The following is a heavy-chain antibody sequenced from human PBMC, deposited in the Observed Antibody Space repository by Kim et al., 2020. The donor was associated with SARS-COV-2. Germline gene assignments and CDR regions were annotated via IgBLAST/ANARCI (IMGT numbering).Heavy chain of an antibody. CDR3: ARGNGWLLP. D-gene: IGHD6-19*01. Sequence: GGSLRLSCAASGFTLSYYWMTWVRQAPGKGLEWVASIRQDGGKREYADSLKGRFTISRDNAKNSLYLEMNSLRAEDTAVYHCARGNGWLLPWGQGTLVTVSS. CDR2: IRQDGGKR. CDR1: GFTLSYYW. J-gene: IGHJ5*02. V-gene: IGHV3-7*01.